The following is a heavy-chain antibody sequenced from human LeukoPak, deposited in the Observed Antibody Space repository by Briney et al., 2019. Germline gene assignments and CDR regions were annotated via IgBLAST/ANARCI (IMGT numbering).Heavy chain of an antibody. V-gene: IGHV4-30-2*01. J-gene: IGHJ2*01. Sequence: PSQTLSLTCAVSGGSISSGVYSWNWIRQPAGKGLEWIGYIYHSGSTYYNPSLKSRVTISVDTSKNQFSLKLSSVTAADTAAYYCASLAAAGHWYFDLWGRGTLVTVSS. CDR2: IYHSGST. CDR3: ASLAAAGHWYFDL. CDR1: GGSISSGVYS. D-gene: IGHD6-13*01.